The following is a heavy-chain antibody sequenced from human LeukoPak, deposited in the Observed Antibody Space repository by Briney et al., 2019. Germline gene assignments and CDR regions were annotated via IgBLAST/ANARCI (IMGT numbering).Heavy chain of an antibody. V-gene: IGHV1-24*01. CDR2: FDPENAEI. Sequence: ASVKVSCKLSGNTLRELPIQWVRQAGGKGLEWMAGFDPENAEIVYAQKFQGRVTMTEDTSTNTAYMELTSLTSDDTAVYYCATRGSDFWSGFDFWGQGTQVTVFS. CDR3: ATRGSDFWSGFDF. J-gene: IGHJ4*02. D-gene: IGHD3-3*01. CDR1: GNTLRELP.